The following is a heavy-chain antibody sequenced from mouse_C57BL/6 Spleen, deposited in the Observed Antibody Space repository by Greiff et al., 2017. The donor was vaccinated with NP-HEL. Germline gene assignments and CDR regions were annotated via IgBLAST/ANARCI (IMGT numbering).Heavy chain of an antibody. CDR1: GFNIKDDY. D-gene: IGHD1-1*01. CDR3: TTFLITTVVATDY. CDR2: IDPENGDT. J-gene: IGHJ2*01. V-gene: IGHV14-4*01. Sequence: VQLQQSGAELVRPGASVKLSCTASGFNIKDDYMHWVKQRPEQGLEWIGWIDPENGDTEYASKFQGKATITADTSSNTAYLQLSSLTSEDTAVYYCTTFLITTVVATDYWGQGTTRTVSS.